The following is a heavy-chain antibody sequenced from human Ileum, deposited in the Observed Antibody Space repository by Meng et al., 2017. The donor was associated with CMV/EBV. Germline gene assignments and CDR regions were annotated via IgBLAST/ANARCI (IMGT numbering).Heavy chain of an antibody. Sequence: ASVNVSCKPSVYPFTNYGFSWVRQAPGQGLEWMGWTSAYNGDSNYAQNLEGRVSLSTDTSTSTVYMELRSLRSDDTALYYCTRWGFQYDYGMDVWGQGTAVTVSS. D-gene: IGHD7-27*01. V-gene: IGHV1-18*01. CDR3: TRWGFQYDYGMDV. CDR1: VYPFTNYG. J-gene: IGHJ6*02. CDR2: TSAYNGDS.